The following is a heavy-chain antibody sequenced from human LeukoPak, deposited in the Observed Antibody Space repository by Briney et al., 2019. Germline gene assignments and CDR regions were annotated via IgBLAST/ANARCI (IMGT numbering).Heavy chain of an antibody. CDR3: ARGTYYYDSSGYYVY. J-gene: IGHJ4*02. CDR2: IYSGGST. D-gene: IGHD3-22*01. Sequence: GGSLRLSCAASGFTVSSNYMSWVRQAPGKGLEWVSVIYSGGSTYYADSVKGRFTISRDNSKNTLYLQMNSLRAEDTAVYYCARGTYYYDSSGYYVYWGQGTLVTVSS. V-gene: IGHV3-66*01. CDR1: GFTVSSNY.